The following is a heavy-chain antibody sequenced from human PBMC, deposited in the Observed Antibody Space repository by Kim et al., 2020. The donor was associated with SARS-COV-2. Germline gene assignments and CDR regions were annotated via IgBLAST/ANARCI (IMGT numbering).Heavy chain of an antibody. Sequence: ASVKVSCTASGYTFTSYFIHWVRQAPGQGLEWMGIINPSGGSTTYAQNFQGRLTVTRDTSTGTTGTVYMELSGLRSEDTAMYYCARVHYGGAFDLWGQGT. CDR1: GYTFTSYF. D-gene: IGHD4-17*01. J-gene: IGHJ5*02. CDR2: INPSGGST. V-gene: IGHV1-46*01. CDR3: ARVHYGGAFDL.